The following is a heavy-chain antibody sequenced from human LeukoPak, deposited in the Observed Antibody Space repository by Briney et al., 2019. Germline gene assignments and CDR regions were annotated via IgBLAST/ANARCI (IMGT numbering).Heavy chain of an antibody. J-gene: IGHJ5*02. CDR3: ARDISGRITMVRGVIITLSWFDP. CDR1: GYTFTSYG. D-gene: IGHD3-10*01. V-gene: IGHV1-18*01. Sequence: ASVKVSCKASGYTFTSYGVSWVRQAPGQGLEWMGWISAYNGNTNYAQKLQGRVTMTTDTSTSTAYMELRSLRSDDTAVYYCARDISGRITMVRGVIITLSWFDPWGQGTLVTVSS. CDR2: ISAYNGNT.